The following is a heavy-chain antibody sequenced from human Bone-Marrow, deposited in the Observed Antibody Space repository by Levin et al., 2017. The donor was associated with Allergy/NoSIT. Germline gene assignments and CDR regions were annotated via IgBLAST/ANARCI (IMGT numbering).Heavy chain of an antibody. Sequence: LSLTCAASGFIFRNYAMNWVRQAPGKGLEWVSQISGSGGNTHYADSVKGRFTISRDNSKNTLYLQLNSLRAEDTGVYYCAGYDTSAYHSPFDYWGQGTLVTVSS. V-gene: IGHV3-23*01. J-gene: IGHJ4*02. CDR1: GFIFRNYA. D-gene: IGHD3-22*01. CDR2: ISGSGGNT. CDR3: AGYDTSAYHSPFDY.